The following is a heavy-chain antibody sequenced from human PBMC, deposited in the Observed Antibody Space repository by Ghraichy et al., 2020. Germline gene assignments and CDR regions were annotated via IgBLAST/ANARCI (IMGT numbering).Heavy chain of an antibody. J-gene: IGHJ5*02. CDR1: GYSISSAYY. D-gene: IGHD2-2*03. Sequence: SETLSLTCTVSGYSISSAYYWGWIRQPPGKGLEWIGSLSHSGSTYYNSSLKSRVTISVDMSKNQFSLKLSSVTAADTAVYYCARDGSGYYSSTTCNNWFDPWGQGTLVTVSS. CDR3: ARDGSGYYSSTTCNNWFDP. CDR2: LSHSGST. V-gene: IGHV4-38-2*02.